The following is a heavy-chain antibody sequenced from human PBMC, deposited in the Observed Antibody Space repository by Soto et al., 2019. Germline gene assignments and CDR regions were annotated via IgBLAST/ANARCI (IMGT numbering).Heavy chain of an antibody. CDR2: IYYSGST. J-gene: IGHJ4*02. Sequence: PSETQSLTCPVSGGYISSGGYSWRWNSQHPGKGLEWIGYIYYSGSTYYNPSLKSRVTISVDTSKNQFSLKLSSVTAADTAVYYCARWKAGFGELMDYFGYCGQGTLVTLSS. V-gene: IGHV4-31*03. CDR1: GGYISSGGYS. CDR3: ARWKAGFGELMDYFGY. D-gene: IGHD3-10*01.